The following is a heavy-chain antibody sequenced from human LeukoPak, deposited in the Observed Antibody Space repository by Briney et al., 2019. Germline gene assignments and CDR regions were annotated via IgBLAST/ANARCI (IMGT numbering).Heavy chain of an antibody. D-gene: IGHD5-24*01. Sequence: KLGESLKISCKASGYSFTTYWIGWVRQLPGKGLEWMGIIYPGDSDTRYSPSFQGQVTISADKSISTAYLQWSSLKASDTAMYYCTSFNRDGYKNFDYWGQGTLVTVSS. CDR2: IYPGDSDT. J-gene: IGHJ4*02. CDR3: TSFNRDGYKNFDY. CDR1: GYSFTTYW. V-gene: IGHV5-51*01.